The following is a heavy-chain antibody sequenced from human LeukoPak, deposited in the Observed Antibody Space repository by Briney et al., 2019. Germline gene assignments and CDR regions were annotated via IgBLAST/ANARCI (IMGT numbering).Heavy chain of an antibody. Sequence: GGSLRLSCAASGFTFSSYWMSWVRQAPGKGREWVANIKQDGSEKYYVDSVKGRFTIYRDNDKNSLYLQMNSLRAEDTAVYYCARALILAAADDYWGQGTLVTVSS. J-gene: IGHJ4*02. CDR1: GFTFSSYW. CDR3: ARALILAAADDY. CDR2: IKQDGSEK. D-gene: IGHD6-13*01. V-gene: IGHV3-7*01.